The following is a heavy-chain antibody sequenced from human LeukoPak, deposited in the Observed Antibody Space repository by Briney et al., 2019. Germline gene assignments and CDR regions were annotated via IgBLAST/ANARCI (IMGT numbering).Heavy chain of an antibody. V-gene: IGHV4-4*02. D-gene: IGHD5-12*01. CDR2: IYHSGST. CDR1: GGSISSSNW. Sequence: SETLSLTCGVSGGSISSSNWWSWVRQPPGKGLEWIGEIYHSGSTNYNPSLKSRVTISVDKSKNQFSLKLSSVTAADTAVYYCARTPGYSGSYFDYWGQGTLVTVSS. CDR3: ARTPGYSGSYFDY. J-gene: IGHJ4*02.